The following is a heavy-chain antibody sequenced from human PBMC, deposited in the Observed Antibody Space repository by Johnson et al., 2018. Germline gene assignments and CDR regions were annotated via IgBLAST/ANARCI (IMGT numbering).Heavy chain of an antibody. CDR1: GFTFSNYG. V-gene: IGHV3-30*18. J-gene: IGHJ6*02. CDR3: AKDQNNVQYGMDG. Sequence: VQLVESGGGVVQPGRSLRLSCAASGFTFSNYGMHWVRQAPGKGLEWVTVISDDGSKEYYADSVKGRFTISRDNSKNTLYLQMNSLGGEDTAMYYCAKDQNNVQYGMDGWGQGTTVTGSS. CDR2: ISDDGSKE. D-gene: IGHD1/OR15-1a*01.